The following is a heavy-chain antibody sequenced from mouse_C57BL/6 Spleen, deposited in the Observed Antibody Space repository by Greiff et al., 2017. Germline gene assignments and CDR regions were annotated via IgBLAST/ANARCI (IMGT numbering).Heavy chain of an antibody. V-gene: IGHV14-4*01. J-gene: IGHJ1*03. D-gene: IGHD1-1*01. Sequence: VQLQQSGAELVRPGASVKLSCTASGFNIKDDYMHWVKQRPEQGLEWIGWIDPENGDTAYASKFQGKATITADTSSNTAYLQLSSLTSEDTAVYYCTTSNYYGSSSHWYFDVWGTGTTVTVSS. CDR2: IDPENGDT. CDR1: GFNIKDDY. CDR3: TTSNYYGSSSHWYFDV.